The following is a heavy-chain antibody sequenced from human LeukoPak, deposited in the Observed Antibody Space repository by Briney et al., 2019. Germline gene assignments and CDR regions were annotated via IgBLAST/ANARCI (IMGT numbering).Heavy chain of an antibody. CDR2: ISSSDSTI. CDR1: GFTFSSYE. D-gene: IGHD5-18*01. J-gene: IGHJ4*02. Sequence: GGSLRLSCAASGFTFSSYELNWVRQAPGKGLEWVSYISSSDSTIYYADSVKGRFTISRDNAKNSLFPQMNSLRVEDTAVYYCARGDTAMVDYWGQGTLVTVSS. CDR3: ARGDTAMVDY. V-gene: IGHV3-48*03.